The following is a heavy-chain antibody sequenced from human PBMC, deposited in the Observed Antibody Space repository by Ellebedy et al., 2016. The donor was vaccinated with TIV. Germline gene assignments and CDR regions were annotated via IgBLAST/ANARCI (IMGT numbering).Heavy chain of an antibody. CDR3: ARGSPRVYGSGSYPNYYYGMDV. CDR2: MNPNSGNT. V-gene: IGHV1-8*01. Sequence: ASVKVSXKASGYTFTSYDINWVRQATGQGLEWMGWMNPNSGNTGYAQKFQGRVTMTRNTSISTAYMELSSLRSEDTAVYYCARGSPRVYGSGSYPNYYYGMDVWGQGTTVTVSS. J-gene: IGHJ6*02. CDR1: GYTFTSYD. D-gene: IGHD3-10*01.